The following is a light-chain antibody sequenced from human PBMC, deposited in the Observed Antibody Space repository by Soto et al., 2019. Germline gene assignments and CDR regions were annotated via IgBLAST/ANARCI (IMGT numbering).Light chain of an antibody. J-gene: IGLJ3*02. CDR1: SSDVGGYNY. Sequence: QSVLTQPASVSGSPGQSITISCTGTSSDVGGYNYVSWYQQHPGKAPKLMIYEVSNRPSGVSNRFSGSKSGNTASLTISGLQAEDEADYYCSSYTSSSTLVVFCGGTKLPVL. CDR2: EVS. V-gene: IGLV2-14*01. CDR3: SSYTSSSTLVV.